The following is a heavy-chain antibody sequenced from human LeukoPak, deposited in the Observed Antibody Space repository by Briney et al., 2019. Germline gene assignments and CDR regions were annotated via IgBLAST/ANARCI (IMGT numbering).Heavy chain of an antibody. CDR3: IIGQPRGFDP. D-gene: IGHD1-14*01. J-gene: IGHJ5*02. V-gene: IGHV3-73*01. CDR1: GFTFGGSA. CDR2: IRTKANSYAT. Sequence: GGSLRLSCAASGFTFGGSAMHWVRQASGKGLEWVGRIRTKANSYATTYAASVKGRFTMSRDDSKKTAFLQMNSLKTEDTAVYYCIIGQPRGFDPWGQGTLVTVSS.